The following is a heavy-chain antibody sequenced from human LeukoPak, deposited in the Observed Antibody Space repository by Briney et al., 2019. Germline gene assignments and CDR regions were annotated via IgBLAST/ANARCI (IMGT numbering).Heavy chain of an antibody. J-gene: IGHJ4*02. V-gene: IGHV3-23*01. D-gene: IGHD6-19*01. Sequence: PGGSLRLSCAASGFTFSSYAMSWVRQAPGKGLEWVSTISGSGGSTYYADSVKGRFTISRDNSKNTLYLQMNSLRAEDTAVYYCAKFRIAVAGTDYFDYWGQGTLVTVSS. CDR2: ISGSGGST. CDR1: GFTFSSYA. CDR3: AKFRIAVAGTDYFDY.